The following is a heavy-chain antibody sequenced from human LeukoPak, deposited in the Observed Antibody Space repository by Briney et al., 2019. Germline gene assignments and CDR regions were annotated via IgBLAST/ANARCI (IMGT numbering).Heavy chain of an antibody. J-gene: IGHJ4*02. V-gene: IGHV4-34*01. CDR3: ARLSTGSLHYFDS. CDR2: INHSGST. CDR1: GGAFSDSH. Sequence: SETLSLTCAVYGGAFSDSHWNWIRQPPGKGLEWIGEINHSGSTNYNPSLKSRVTISLDTSKNHFSLKVSSVTAADTAIYYCARLSTGSLHYFDSWGQGTLVTASS. D-gene: IGHD1-1*01.